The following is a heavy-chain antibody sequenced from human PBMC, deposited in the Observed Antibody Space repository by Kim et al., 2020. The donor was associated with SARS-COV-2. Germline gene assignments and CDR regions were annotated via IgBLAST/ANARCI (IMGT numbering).Heavy chain of an antibody. CDR3: ARRYSSGWHFDY. CDR1: GGSISSGGYY. J-gene: IGHJ4*02. D-gene: IGHD6-19*01. CDR2: IYYSGST. Sequence: TLSLTCTVSGGSISSGGYYWSWIRQHPGKGLEWIGYIYYSGSTYYNPSLKSRVTISVDTSKNQFSLKLSSVTAADTAVYYCARRYSSGWHFDYWGQGTLVTVSS. V-gene: IGHV4-31*03.